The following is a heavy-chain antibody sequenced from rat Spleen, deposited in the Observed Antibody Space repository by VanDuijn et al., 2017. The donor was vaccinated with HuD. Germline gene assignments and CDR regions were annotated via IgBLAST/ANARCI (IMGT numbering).Heavy chain of an antibody. CDR2: ISPSGAIT. Sequence: EVQLMESGGGLVQPGRSLKLSCAASGFIFSNYGMHWIRQAPAKGLEWVASISPSGAITNYRDSVKGRFTISRDTAKRTVNLQMDSLRSEDSATYYCATDGYYDGTYYSVYVMDAWGQGASVTVSS. V-gene: IGHV5-19*01. D-gene: IGHD1-12*02. CDR3: ATDGYYDGTYYSVYVMDA. J-gene: IGHJ4*01. CDR1: GFIFSNYG.